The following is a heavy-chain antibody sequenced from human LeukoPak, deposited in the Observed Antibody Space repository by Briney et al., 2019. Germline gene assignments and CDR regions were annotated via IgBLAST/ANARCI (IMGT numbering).Heavy chain of an antibody. V-gene: IGHV4-61*08. CDR1: GGSVSSGGYY. J-gene: IGHJ4*02. Sequence: SETLSLTCIVSGGSVSSGGYYWSWIRQPPGKGLEWIGYIYYSGSTNYNPSLKSRVTISVDTSKNQFSLKLSSVTAADTAVYYCARGVISPYFSVFDYWGQGTLVTVSS. CDR2: IYYSGST. D-gene: IGHD3-10*01. CDR3: ARGVISPYFSVFDY.